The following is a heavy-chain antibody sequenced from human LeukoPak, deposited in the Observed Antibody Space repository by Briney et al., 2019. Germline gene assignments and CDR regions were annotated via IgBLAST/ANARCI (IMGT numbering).Heavy chain of an antibody. V-gene: IGHV1-8*01. J-gene: IGHJ4*02. CDR3: GRAGSHDRQTIDF. Sequence: ASVKVSCKTSGYTFTTYDINWVRQATGQGLEWMGWLNPNSDNTASAQSFRGRLTLTGNTSISTAYMELSSLRSEDTAIYYCGRAGSHDRQTIDFWGQGTLVSVSS. D-gene: IGHD1-26*01. CDR1: GYTFTTYD. CDR2: LNPNSDNT.